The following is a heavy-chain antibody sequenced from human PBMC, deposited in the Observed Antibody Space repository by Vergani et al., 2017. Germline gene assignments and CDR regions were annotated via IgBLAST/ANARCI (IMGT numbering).Heavy chain of an antibody. D-gene: IGHD6-6*01. CDR2: ITAYNGNT. CDR1: GYTFTSYG. CDR3: ARDVYSSSIRRYYYGMDG. J-gene: IGHJ6*04. V-gene: IGHV1-18*04. Sequence: QVQLVQSGAEVKKPGASVKVSCKASGYTFTSYGISWVRQAPGQGLEWMGWITAYNGNTNYAPKLQGRVTMTTHTSTSTAYMELRSLRSDCTAVYYCARDVYSSSIRRYYYGMDGGSGGTTVTVSS.